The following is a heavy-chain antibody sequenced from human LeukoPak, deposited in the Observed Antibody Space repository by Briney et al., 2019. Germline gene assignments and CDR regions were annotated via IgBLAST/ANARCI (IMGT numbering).Heavy chain of an antibody. Sequence: SGPTLVNPTQTLTLTCTFSGFSLSTSGVGVGWIRQPPGKALEWLALIYWNDDKRYSPSLKSRLTITKDTSNNQVVLTMTNMDPVDTATYYCARIVVVVAAGPNWFDPWGQGTLVTVSS. D-gene: IGHD2-15*01. CDR1: GFSLSTSGVG. V-gene: IGHV2-5*01. CDR3: ARIVVVVAAGPNWFDP. CDR2: IYWNDDK. J-gene: IGHJ5*02.